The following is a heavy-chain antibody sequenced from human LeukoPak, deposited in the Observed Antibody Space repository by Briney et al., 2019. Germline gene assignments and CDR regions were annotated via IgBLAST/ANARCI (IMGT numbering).Heavy chain of an antibody. Sequence: GGSLRLSCAASGFTFSSYSMNWVRQAPGKGLEWVSVIYSGGSTYYADSVKGRFTISRDNSKNTLFLQMNSLRAEDTAVYYCARELTLDGMDVWGQGTTVTVSS. CDR2: IYSGGST. V-gene: IGHV3-66*01. J-gene: IGHJ6*02. CDR3: ARELTLDGMDV. D-gene: IGHD6-13*01. CDR1: GFTFSSYS.